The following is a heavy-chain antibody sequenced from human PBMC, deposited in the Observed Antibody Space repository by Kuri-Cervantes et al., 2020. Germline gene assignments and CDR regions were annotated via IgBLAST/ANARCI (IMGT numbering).Heavy chain of an antibody. CDR3: ARLPNPVGATWWFDP. Sequence: ASVKVSCKASGYTFTSYAMHWVRQAPGQRLEWMGWINAGNGNTKYSQKLQGRVTMTTDTSTSTAYMELRSLRSDDTAVYYCARLPNPVGATWWFDPWGQGTLVTVSS. CDR1: GYTFTSYA. V-gene: IGHV1-3*01. CDR2: INAGNGNT. J-gene: IGHJ5*02. D-gene: IGHD1-26*01.